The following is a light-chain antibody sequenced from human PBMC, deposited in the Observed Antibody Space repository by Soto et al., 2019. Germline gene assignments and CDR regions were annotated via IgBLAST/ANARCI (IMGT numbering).Light chain of an antibody. CDR2: DTS. CDR3: QQSYYNPT. V-gene: IGKV1-39*01. Sequence: DIQMTQSPSTLSASVGDRVTITCRASQSISDWLAWYQQKPGRAPNLLIYDTSTLQSGVPSRFSGSGSGTDYTLTISSLQHEDFATYYCQQSYYNPTFGQGTKVDI. CDR1: QSISDW. J-gene: IGKJ1*01.